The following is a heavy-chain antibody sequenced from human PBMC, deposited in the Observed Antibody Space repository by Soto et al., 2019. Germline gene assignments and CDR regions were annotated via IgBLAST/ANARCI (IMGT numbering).Heavy chain of an antibody. V-gene: IGHV4-34*01. D-gene: IGHD6-13*01. CDR3: ARGPSKAGYSSSWYYYYYGMDV. Sequence: SETLSLTCAVYGGSFSGYYWSWIRQPPGKGLEWIGEINHSGSTNYNPSLKSRVTISVDTSKNQFSLKLSSVTAADTAVYYCARGPSKAGYSSSWYYYYYGMDVWGQGTTGTSP. CDR2: INHSGST. J-gene: IGHJ6*02. CDR1: GGSFSGYY.